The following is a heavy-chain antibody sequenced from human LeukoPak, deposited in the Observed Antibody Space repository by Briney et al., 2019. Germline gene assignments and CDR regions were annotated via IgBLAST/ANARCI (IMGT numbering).Heavy chain of an antibody. CDR3: AKAGGVVVAASWFDP. J-gene: IGHJ5*02. V-gene: IGHV3-23*01. Sequence: GGSLRLSCAASGFTFSSYAMSWVRQAPGKGLGWVSAISGSGGSTYYADSVKGRFTISRDNSKNTLYLQMNSLRAEDTAVYYCAKAGGVVVAASWFDPWGQGTLVTVSS. CDR2: ISGSGGST. CDR1: GFTFSSYA. D-gene: IGHD2-15*01.